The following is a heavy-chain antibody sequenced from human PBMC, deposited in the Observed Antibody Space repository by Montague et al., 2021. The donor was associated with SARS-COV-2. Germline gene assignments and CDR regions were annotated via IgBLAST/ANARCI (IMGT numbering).Heavy chain of an antibody. CDR3: ARSYCGGNCPTFYYGMDV. J-gene: IGHJ6*02. CDR2: IYYSGST. CDR1: GGSFSGDN. V-gene: IGHV4-34*01. D-gene: IGHD2-21*02. Sequence: SETLSLTCVLYGGSFSGDNWSWIRQPPGKGLEWIGYIYYSGSTFYNPSLKSRVTISVDTSKNQFSLELSSVTAADTAVYYCARSYCGGNCPTFYYGMDVWGQGTTVTVSS.